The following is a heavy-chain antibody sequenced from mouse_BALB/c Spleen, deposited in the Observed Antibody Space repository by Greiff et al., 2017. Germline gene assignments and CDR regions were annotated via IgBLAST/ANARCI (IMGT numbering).Heavy chain of an antibody. CDR2: ISSGGST. D-gene: IGHD1-2*01. V-gene: IGHV5-6-5*01. CDR1: GFTFSSYA. Sequence: EVKLMESGGGLVKPGGSLKLSCAASGFTFSSYAMSWVRQTPEKRLEWVASISSGGSTYYPDSVKGRFTISRDNARNILYLQMSSLRSEDTAMYYCARPSATSPWFAYWGQGTLVTVSA. CDR3: ARPSATSPWFAY. J-gene: IGHJ3*01.